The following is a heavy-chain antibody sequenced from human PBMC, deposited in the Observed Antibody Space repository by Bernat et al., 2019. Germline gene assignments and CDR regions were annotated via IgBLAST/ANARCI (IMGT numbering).Heavy chain of an antibody. Sequence: EVQLVESGGGLVQPGGSLRLSCAASGFTFRTSVMSWVRQAPGKGLEWVSAISGSGGSTYYADSVKGRFTVSRDNSKNTLYLQMNSLRAEDTAVYYCEKEDGGCLTDWGQGTLVTVSS. J-gene: IGHJ4*02. V-gene: IGHV3-23*04. D-gene: IGHD3-16*01. CDR3: EKEDGGCLTD. CDR2: ISGSGGST. CDR1: GFTFRTSV.